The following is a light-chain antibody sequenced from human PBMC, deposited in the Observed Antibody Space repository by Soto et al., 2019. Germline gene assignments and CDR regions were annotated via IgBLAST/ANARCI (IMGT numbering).Light chain of an antibody. Sequence: EIVMSQSPATLSVSPGERATLSCRASQSVSSNLAWYQQKPGQAHRLLIYGASTRATGIQARFSGSGSGTEFTLTIRSLQSEDFAVYYCQQYNNWPLTFGQGTKVDI. CDR2: GAS. CDR3: QQYNNWPLT. J-gene: IGKJ1*01. CDR1: QSVSSN. V-gene: IGKV3-15*01.